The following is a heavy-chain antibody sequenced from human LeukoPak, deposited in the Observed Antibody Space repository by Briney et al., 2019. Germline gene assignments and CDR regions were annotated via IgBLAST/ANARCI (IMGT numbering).Heavy chain of an antibody. CDR3: ARRLTQYDCFDP. D-gene: IGHD2-2*01. CDR1: GDSVSSNSVT. CDR2: TYYRSTWYN. V-gene: IGHV6-1*01. Sequence: SPTLSLTCATSGDSVSSNSVTWNWIRQSPSRGLEWLGRTYYRSTWYNDYAVSVRGRITVNPDTSKNQFSLHLNSVTPEDTAVYYCARRLTQYDCFDPWGQGILVTVSS. J-gene: IGHJ5*02.